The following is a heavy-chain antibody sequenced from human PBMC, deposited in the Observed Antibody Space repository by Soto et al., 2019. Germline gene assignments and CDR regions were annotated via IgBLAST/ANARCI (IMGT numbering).Heavy chain of an antibody. D-gene: IGHD4-4*01. Sequence: SGPTLVNPTQTLTLNCAFSGFSLSTTGEGVGWFRQPPGKAPEWLALTYWDDDVRYSPSLRNRLTITKDTSENQVVLTMTNIDPLDTATYYCVHRTVSNGAWFEPWGEGILVTISS. V-gene: IGHV2-5*02. J-gene: IGHJ5*02. CDR2: TYWDDDV. CDR3: VHRTVSNGAWFEP. CDR1: GFSLSTTGEG.